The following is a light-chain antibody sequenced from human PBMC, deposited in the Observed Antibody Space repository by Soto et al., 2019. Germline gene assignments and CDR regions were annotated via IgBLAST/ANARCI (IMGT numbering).Light chain of an antibody. J-gene: IGKJ4*01. CDR1: QSISTG. CDR3: QQSKSYYT. Sequence: GDRGTITDRASQSISTGSAWYKQKPGKDPKILIYYASSLESGVPSRLGGGGSGAEFTLTISSLQHHDFATYYCQQSKSYYTFGGGTKVDI. CDR2: YAS. V-gene: IGKV1-5*01.